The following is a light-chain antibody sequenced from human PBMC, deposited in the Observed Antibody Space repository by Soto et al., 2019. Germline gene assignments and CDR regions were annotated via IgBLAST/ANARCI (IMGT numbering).Light chain of an antibody. V-gene: IGKV2-28*01. J-gene: IGKJ1*01. CDR3: MRALHPPPWT. Sequence: DIVMTQSPLSLPVTPGEPASISCRSSQSLLRSTGYNYLGWYLQKPGQSPQLLIYLGSHRASGVPDRFSGSGSGTDFTLQISRVEAEDVGVYYCMRALHPPPWTFGQGTKVAIK. CDR1: QSLLRSTGYNY. CDR2: LGS.